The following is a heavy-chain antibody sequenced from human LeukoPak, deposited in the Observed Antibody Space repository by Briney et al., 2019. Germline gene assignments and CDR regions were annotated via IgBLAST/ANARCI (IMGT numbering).Heavy chain of an antibody. CDR2: IYDSRSP. Sequence: SETLSLTCTVSGGSISSSSYYWGWIRQPPGKGLEWIGSIYDSRSPYYNPSLKSRLTISVDTSKNQFSLKLSSVTAADTAIYYCARPYHYDSGSRGTAFDLWGLGTMVTVSS. V-gene: IGHV4-39*01. D-gene: IGHD3-10*01. CDR1: GGSISSSSYY. CDR3: ARPYHYDSGSRGTAFDL. J-gene: IGHJ3*01.